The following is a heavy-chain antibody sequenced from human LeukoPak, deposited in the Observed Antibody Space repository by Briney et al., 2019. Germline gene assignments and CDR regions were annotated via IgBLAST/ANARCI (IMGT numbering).Heavy chain of an antibody. CDR3: ARGVTTVGSFDY. V-gene: IGHV1-8*01. Sequence: GASVKVSCKASGYPFTTCDINWVRQATGQGLEWMGWMNPNSGNTGYAQKFQGRVTMTRNTSISTAYMELSSLRSEDTAVHYCARGVTTVGSFDYWGQGTLVTVSS. J-gene: IGHJ4*02. CDR1: GYPFTTCD. CDR2: MNPNSGNT. D-gene: IGHD4-23*01.